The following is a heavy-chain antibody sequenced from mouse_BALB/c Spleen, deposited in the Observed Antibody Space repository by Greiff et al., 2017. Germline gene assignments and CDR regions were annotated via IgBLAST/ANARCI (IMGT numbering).Heavy chain of an antibody. V-gene: IGHV5-6-3*01. Sequence: EVMLVASGGGLVQPGGSLKLSCAASGFTFSSYGMSWVRQTPDKRLELVATINSNGGSTYYPDSVKGRFTISRDNAKNTLYLQMRSLKSEDTAMYYCAREGYRYDVHYAMDYWGQGTSVTVSS. D-gene: IGHD2-14*01. CDR2: INSNGGST. CDR3: AREGYRYDVHYAMDY. CDR1: GFTFSSYG. J-gene: IGHJ4*01.